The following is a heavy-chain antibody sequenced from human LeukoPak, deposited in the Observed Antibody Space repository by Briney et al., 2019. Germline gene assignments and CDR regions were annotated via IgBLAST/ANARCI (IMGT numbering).Heavy chain of an antibody. CDR3: ASLPSLYYYDSSGMGESYGMDV. V-gene: IGHV4-28*01. CDR2: IYYSGST. J-gene: IGHJ6*02. CDR1: GYSISSSNW. D-gene: IGHD3-22*01. Sequence: KASETLSLTCAVSGYSISSSNWWGWIRQPPGKGLEWIGYIYYSGSTYYNPSLKSRVTMSVDTSKNQFSLKLSSVTAVDTAVYYCASLPSLYYYDSSGMGESYGMDVWGQGTTVTVSS.